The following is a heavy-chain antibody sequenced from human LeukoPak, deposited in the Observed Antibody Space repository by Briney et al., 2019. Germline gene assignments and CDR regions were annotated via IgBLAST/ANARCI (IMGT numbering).Heavy chain of an antibody. Sequence: GGSLRLSCTASGFSFSTSWMSWVRQTPGKGLEWVANIKKDGSEEYYVDSVKTRFTISRVNAKNSLYLQLNSLIVEDTAVYYCARLSTSVAGGDHWGQGTLVTVSS. V-gene: IGHV3-7*01. J-gene: IGHJ4*02. CDR2: IKKDGSEE. D-gene: IGHD6-19*01. CDR1: GFSFSTSW. CDR3: ARLSTSVAGGDH.